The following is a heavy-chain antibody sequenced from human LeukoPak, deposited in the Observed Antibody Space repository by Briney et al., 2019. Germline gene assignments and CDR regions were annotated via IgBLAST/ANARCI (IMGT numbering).Heavy chain of an antibody. CDR2: VDPEDGET. D-gene: IGHD4-11*01. J-gene: IGHJ4*02. Sequence: GASVKVSCKASGYTFTDYYMHWVQQAPGKGLEWMGRVDPEDGETIYAEKFQGRVTITADTSTNTAYMELSSLRSEDTAVYYCATSYDYSNPTGIDYWGQGTLVTVSS. CDR3: ATSYDYSNPTGIDY. CDR1: GYTFTDYY. V-gene: IGHV1-69-2*01.